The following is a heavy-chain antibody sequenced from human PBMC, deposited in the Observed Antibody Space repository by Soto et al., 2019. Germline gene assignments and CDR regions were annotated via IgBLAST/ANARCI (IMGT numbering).Heavy chain of an antibody. Sequence: PGESLKISCKGSGYSFTSYWISWVRQMPGKGLEWMGRIDPSDSYTNYSPSFQGHVTISADKSISTAYLQWSSLKASDTAMYYCARWGITIFGVVPRSFDPWGQGTLVTVSS. CDR3: ARWGITIFGVVPRSFDP. D-gene: IGHD3-3*01. V-gene: IGHV5-10-1*01. CDR1: GYSFTSYW. J-gene: IGHJ5*02. CDR2: IDPSDSYT.